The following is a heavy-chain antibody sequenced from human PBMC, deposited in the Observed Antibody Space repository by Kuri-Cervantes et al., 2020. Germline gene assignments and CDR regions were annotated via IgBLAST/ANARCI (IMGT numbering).Heavy chain of an antibody. CDR3: ATDANASGWTNDAFDI. CDR1: GGSISSYY. J-gene: IGHJ3*02. V-gene: IGHV4-59*03. Sequence: LSCTVSGGSISSYYWSWIRQPPGKGLEWIGYIYYNGSTNYNPSLKSRVTISVDTSKNQFSLKLRSVAAADTAVYYCATDANASGWTNDAFDIWGQGTMVTVSS. CDR2: IYYNGST. D-gene: IGHD6-19*01.